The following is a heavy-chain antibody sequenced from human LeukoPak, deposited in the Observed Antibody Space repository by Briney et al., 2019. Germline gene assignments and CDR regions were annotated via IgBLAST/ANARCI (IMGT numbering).Heavy chain of an antibody. J-gene: IGHJ4*02. V-gene: IGHV3-7*01. CDR2: IREDGGDI. CDR3: ATLNGPLFEY. CDR1: GFTLTNYW. D-gene: IGHD2-8*01. Sequence: GGSLRLSCAASGFTLTNYWMSWVRQAPGKGPEWVAMIREDGGDIYYVGSVKGRFTISRDNAKNSLFLQMSSLRAEDTAVYYCATLNGPLFEYWGQGTLVTVSS.